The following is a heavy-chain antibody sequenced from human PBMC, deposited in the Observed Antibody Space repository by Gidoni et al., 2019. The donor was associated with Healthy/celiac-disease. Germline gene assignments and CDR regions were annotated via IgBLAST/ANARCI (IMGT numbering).Heavy chain of an antibody. V-gene: IGHV1-18*01. CDR2: ISAYNGNT. Sequence: QVQLVQSGAEVKKPGASVKVSCKASGYTFTSYGISWVRQAPGQGLEWMGWISAYNGNTNYAQKLQGRVTMTTDTSTSTAYMELRSLRSDDTAVYYCARDRPYYYDSSGSRQNYYYYYGMDVWGQGTTVTVSS. D-gene: IGHD3-22*01. CDR1: GYTFTSYG. CDR3: ARDRPYYYDSSGSRQNYYYYYGMDV. J-gene: IGHJ6*02.